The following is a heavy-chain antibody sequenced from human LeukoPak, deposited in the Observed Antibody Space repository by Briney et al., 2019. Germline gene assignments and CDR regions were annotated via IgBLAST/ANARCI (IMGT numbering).Heavy chain of an antibody. CDR2: ITNSGGTT. CDR3: ARQEDHDYGDYYFGY. CDR1: GFTFSSYE. J-gene: IGHJ4*02. V-gene: IGHV3-48*03. Sequence: GGSLRLSCAASGFTFSSYEMSWVRQAPGKGLEWVSYITNSGGTTYYADSVKGRFTISRDNAKNSLYLQMNSLRAEDTAVYYCARQEDHDYGDYYFGYWGQGILVTVSS. D-gene: IGHD4-17*01.